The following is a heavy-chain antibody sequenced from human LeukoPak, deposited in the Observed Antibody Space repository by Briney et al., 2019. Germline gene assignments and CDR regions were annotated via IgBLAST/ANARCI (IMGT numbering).Heavy chain of an antibody. V-gene: IGHV4-30-2*03. CDR3: ARRRTDAFDI. J-gene: IGHJ3*02. CDR1: GGSISSGGYS. Sequence: SQTLSLTCAVSGGSISSGGYSWSWIRQPPGKGLEWIGYIYHSGSTYYNPSLKSRVTISVDTSKKQFSLKLSSVTAADTAVYYCARRRTDAFDIWGQGTMVTVSS. CDR2: IYHSGST. D-gene: IGHD1-14*01.